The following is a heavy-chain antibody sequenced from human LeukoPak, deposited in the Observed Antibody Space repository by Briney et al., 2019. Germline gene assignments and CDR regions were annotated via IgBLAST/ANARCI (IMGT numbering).Heavy chain of an antibody. CDR2: INSDGSST. V-gene: IGHV3-74*01. CDR3: ARVWFRDDGAFDI. D-gene: IGHD3-9*01. Sequence: QPGGSLRLSCAASGFTSSSYWMHWVRQAPGKGRVWVSRINSDGSSTNYADSVKGRFTISRDNAKNTLYLQMNSRRAEDTAVYYCARVWFRDDGAFDIWGQGTMVTVSS. J-gene: IGHJ3*02. CDR1: GFTSSSYW.